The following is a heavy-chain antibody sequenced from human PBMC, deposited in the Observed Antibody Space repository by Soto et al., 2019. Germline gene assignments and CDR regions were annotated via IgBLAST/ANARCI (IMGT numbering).Heavy chain of an antibody. CDR3: ARERGVGATNDDAFDI. CDR1: GYTLTELS. CDR2: FDPEDGET. D-gene: IGHD1-26*01. J-gene: IGHJ3*02. V-gene: IGHV1-24*01. Sequence: ASVKVSCKVSGYTLTELSMHWVRQAPGKGLEWMGGFDPEDGETIYAQKFQGRVTMTEDTSTDTAYMELSSLRSDDTAMYYCARERGVGATNDDAFDIWGQGTMVTVSS.